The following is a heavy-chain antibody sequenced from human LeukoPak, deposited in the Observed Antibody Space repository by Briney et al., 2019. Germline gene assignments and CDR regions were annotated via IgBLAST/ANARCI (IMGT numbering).Heavy chain of an antibody. CDR2: ISGSGGST. V-gene: IGHV3-23*01. CDR1: GFTFSNYW. Sequence: PGGSLRLSCAASGFTFSNYWMSWVRQAPGKGLEWVSAISGSGGSTYYADSVKGRFTISRDNSKNTLYLQMNSLRAEDTAVYYCAKDYRRYYYDSSGEGAFDIWGQGTMVTVSS. CDR3: AKDYRRYYYDSSGEGAFDI. D-gene: IGHD3-22*01. J-gene: IGHJ3*02.